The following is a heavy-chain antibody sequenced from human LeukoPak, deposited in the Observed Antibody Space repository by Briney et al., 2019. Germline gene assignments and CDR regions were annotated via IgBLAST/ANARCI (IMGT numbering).Heavy chain of an antibody. CDR3: ARPSSGWREASFDY. J-gene: IGHJ4*02. CDR2: ISSSGDTI. Sequence: PGGSLRLSCAAPGFTFSDYYMNWIRQAPGKGLEWVSYISSSGDTIYYADSVKGRFTISRDNAKNSLFLQMNSLRAEDTAVYYCARPSSGWREASFDYWGQGALVTVSS. D-gene: IGHD6-19*01. V-gene: IGHV3-11*01. CDR1: GFTFSDYY.